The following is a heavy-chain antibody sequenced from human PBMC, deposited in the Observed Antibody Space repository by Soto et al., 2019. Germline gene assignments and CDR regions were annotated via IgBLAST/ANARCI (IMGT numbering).Heavy chain of an antibody. D-gene: IGHD6-19*01. J-gene: IGHJ3*02. CDR3: ARDRGQWLIPSPADGFDI. Sequence: ASVKVSCKASGYTFTSYGISWVRQAPGQGLEWMGWISAYNGNTNYAQKLQGRVTMTTDTSTSTVYMELRSLRSDDTAVYYCARDRGQWLIPSPADGFDIWGQGTMVTVSS. CDR1: GYTFTSYG. CDR2: ISAYNGNT. V-gene: IGHV1-18*01.